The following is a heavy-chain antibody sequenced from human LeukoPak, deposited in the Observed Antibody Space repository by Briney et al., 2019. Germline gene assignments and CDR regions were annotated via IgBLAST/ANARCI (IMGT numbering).Heavy chain of an antibody. V-gene: IGHV4-59*08. CDR1: GGSISNYF. CDR2: TYSSGST. D-gene: IGHD4-23*01. J-gene: IGHJ4*02. Sequence: SETLSLTCTVSGGSISNYFWSWIRQPPGNGLEGIGYTYSSGSTNYNPSLKSRVTISVDPSKNQYSLNLNSVTAADTAVYYCARHPGGNPAFRFDYWGQGTLVTVSS. CDR3: ARHPGGNPAFRFDY.